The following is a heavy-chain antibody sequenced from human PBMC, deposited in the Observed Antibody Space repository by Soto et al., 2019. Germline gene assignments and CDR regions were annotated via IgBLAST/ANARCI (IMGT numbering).Heavy chain of an antibody. D-gene: IGHD2-2*01. CDR3: ARSPHTYCSSTSCDGNWFDP. CDR1: GFTFSSYS. CDR2: ISSSSSYI. J-gene: IGHJ5*02. Sequence: EVQLVESGGGLVKPGGSLRLSCAASGFTFSSYSMNWVRQAPGKGLEWVSSISSSSSYIYYAGSVKGRFTISRDNAKNSLYLQMNSLRAEDTAVYYCARSPHTYCSSTSCDGNWFDPWGQGTLVTVSS. V-gene: IGHV3-21*01.